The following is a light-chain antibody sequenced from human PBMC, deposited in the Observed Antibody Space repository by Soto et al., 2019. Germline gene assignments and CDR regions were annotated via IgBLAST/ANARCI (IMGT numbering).Light chain of an antibody. V-gene: IGKV1-5*03. CDR2: KAS. CDR3: QQYNTYPL. J-gene: IGKJ1*01. Sequence: DIQMSQSPSTLSASVGDRVTITCRASQNINTYLAWYQQKPGKAPALLIYKASSLESGFPSRFSGSGSGTEFTLTISSLQPDDVATYFCQQYNTYPLFGQGTKVEIK. CDR1: QNINTY.